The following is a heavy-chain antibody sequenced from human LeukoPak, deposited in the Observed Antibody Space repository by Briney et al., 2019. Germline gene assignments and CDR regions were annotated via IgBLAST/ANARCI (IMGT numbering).Heavy chain of an antibody. CDR2: MYYRQTT. CDR1: GGSISSSSYY. CDR3: ASWSWGYFDY. D-gene: IGHD1-26*01. J-gene: IGHJ4*02. Sequence: PSQTLSLTCTVSGGSISSSSYYSGWIREPPGKGLEWIGSMYYRQTTYYHPSLKSRVAISVDPSKNQFSLKLSSVTAADTAVYYCASWSWGYFDYWGQGTLFTVSS. V-gene: IGHV4-39*07.